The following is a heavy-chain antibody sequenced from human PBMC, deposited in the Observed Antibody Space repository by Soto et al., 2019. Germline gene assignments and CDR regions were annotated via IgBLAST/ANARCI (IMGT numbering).Heavy chain of an antibody. J-gene: IGHJ6*02. CDR2: IYPGDSDT. V-gene: IGHV5-51*01. CDR3: AIALGYCSGYSYYCYRMDV. Sequence: GESLKISCKGSGYSFTSYWIGWVRQMPGKGLEWMGIIYPGDSDTRYSPSFQGQVTISADKSISTAYLQWSSLKASDTAMYYCAIALGYCSGYSYYCYRMDVWSRGTTVTVSS. CDR1: GYSFTSYW. D-gene: IGHD2-15*01.